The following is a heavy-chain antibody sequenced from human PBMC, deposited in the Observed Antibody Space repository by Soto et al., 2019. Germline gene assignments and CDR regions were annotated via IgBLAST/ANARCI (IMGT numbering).Heavy chain of an antibody. D-gene: IGHD6-13*01. V-gene: IGHV4-59*01. Sequence: PSETLSLTCTVSGGSISSYYWSWIRQPPGKGLEWIGYIYYSGSTNYNPSLKSRVTISVDTSKNQFSLKLSSVTAADTAVYYCGRVRNSSSWYYFEYWGQGTPVTVSS. CDR3: GRVRNSSSWYYFEY. CDR1: GGSISSYY. CDR2: IYYSGST. J-gene: IGHJ4*02.